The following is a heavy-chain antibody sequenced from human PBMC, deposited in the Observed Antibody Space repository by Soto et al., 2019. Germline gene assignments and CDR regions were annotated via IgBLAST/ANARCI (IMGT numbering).Heavy chain of an antibody. D-gene: IGHD6-19*01. Sequence: LRLSCAASGFTVSSNYMSWVRQAPGKGLEWVSVIYSGGSTYYADSVKGRFTISRDNSKNTLYLQMNSLRAEDTAVYYCARTKSGWYYYYGMDVWGQGTTVTAP. V-gene: IGHV3-53*05. J-gene: IGHJ6*02. CDR1: GFTVSSNY. CDR2: IYSGGST. CDR3: ARTKSGWYYYYGMDV.